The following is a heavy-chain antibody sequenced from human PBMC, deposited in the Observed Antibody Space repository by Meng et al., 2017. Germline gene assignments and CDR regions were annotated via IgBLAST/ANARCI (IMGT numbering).Heavy chain of an antibody. D-gene: IGHD6-13*01. CDR3: ARRGAYSSSWQNYFDS. CDR2: IGGNSGDT. Sequence: GESLKISCAASGFTFSSYVMSWVRLAPGRGLEWVSGIGGNSGDTYYADSVKGRFTISRDNSKNTLYLQMDSLRAEDTAVYYCARRGAYSSSWQNYFDSWGQGTLVTVSS. V-gene: IGHV3-23*01. CDR1: GFTFSSYV. J-gene: IGHJ4*02.